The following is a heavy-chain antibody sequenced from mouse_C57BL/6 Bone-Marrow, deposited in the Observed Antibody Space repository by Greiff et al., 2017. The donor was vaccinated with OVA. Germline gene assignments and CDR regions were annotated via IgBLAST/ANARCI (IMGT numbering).Heavy chain of an antibody. J-gene: IGHJ4*01. CDR3: TRGYSNYYAMDY. Sequence: VKLMESGAELVRPGASVTLSCKASGYTFTDYEMRWVKQTPVHGLEWIGAIDPETGGTAYNQKFKGKAILTADKSSSTAYMELRSLTSEDSAVDYCTRGYSNYYAMDYWGQGTSVTVSS. V-gene: IGHV1-15*01. CDR1: GYTFTDYE. CDR2: IDPETGGT. D-gene: IGHD2-5*01.